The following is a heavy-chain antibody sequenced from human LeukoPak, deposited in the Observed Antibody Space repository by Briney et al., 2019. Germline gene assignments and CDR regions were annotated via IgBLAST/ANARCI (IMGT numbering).Heavy chain of an antibody. Sequence: PGGSLRLSCAASGFTFSTYSMDWVRQAPGKGLEWVPSISSSSSYIYYADSVKGRFTISRDNAKNSLYLQMNSLRAEDTAVYYCARDREGNDGFDIWGQGTMVTVSS. CDR1: GFTFSTYS. J-gene: IGHJ3*02. CDR2: ISSSSSYI. V-gene: IGHV3-21*01. D-gene: IGHD5-24*01. CDR3: ARDREGNDGFDI.